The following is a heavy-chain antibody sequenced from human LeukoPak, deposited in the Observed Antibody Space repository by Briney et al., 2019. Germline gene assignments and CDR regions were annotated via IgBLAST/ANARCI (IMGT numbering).Heavy chain of an antibody. J-gene: IGHJ6*03. Sequence: GGSLRLSCAASGFTFSTYWMTWVRQAPGKGLEWVANIKEGGSEKYYVDSVKGRFTISRDNAKNSLYLQMNSLRAEDTAVYYCARAPRSYYMDVWGKGTTVTVSS. CDR2: IKEGGSEK. CDR3: ARAPRSYYMDV. V-gene: IGHV3-7*01. CDR1: GFTFSTYW.